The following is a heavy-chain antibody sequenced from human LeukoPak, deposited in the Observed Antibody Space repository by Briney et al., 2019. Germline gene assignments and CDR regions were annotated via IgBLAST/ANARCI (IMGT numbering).Heavy chain of an antibody. D-gene: IGHD6-19*01. CDR2: IYTSGST. V-gene: IGHV4-59*10. Sequence: PSETLSLTCAVYGGSFSGYYWSWIRQPAGKGLEWIGRIYTSGSTNYNPSLKSRVTISVDTSKNQFSLKLSSVTAADTAVYYCARGIAVAGMVGAFDIWGQGTMVTVSS. CDR3: ARGIAVAGMVGAFDI. J-gene: IGHJ3*02. CDR1: GGSFSGYY.